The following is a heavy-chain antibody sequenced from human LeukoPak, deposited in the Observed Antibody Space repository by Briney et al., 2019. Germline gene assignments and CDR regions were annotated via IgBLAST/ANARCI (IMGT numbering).Heavy chain of an antibody. V-gene: IGHV3-21*06. CDR1: GFTFSSQN. Sequence: GGSLRLSCAASGFTFSSQNMNWARQAPGKGLEWVAYISTSGDSTKYADSVEGRFTISRDNAENSLFLVMDSLRVEDTAVYYCVKNGWLYYWGQGILVTVSS. CDR2: ISTSGDST. CDR3: VKNGWLYY. D-gene: IGHD6-19*01. J-gene: IGHJ4*02.